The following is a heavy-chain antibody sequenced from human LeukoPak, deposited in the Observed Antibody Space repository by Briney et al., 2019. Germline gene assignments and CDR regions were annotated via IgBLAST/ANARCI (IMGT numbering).Heavy chain of an antibody. CDR3: ARRGLRTGYSSGWFIPTFNWFDP. V-gene: IGHV4-34*01. CDR2: INHSGST. CDR1: GGSFSGYY. Sequence: SETLSLTCAVYGGSFSGYYWSWIRQPPGKGLEWIGEINHSGSTNYNPSLKSRVTISVDTSKNQFSLKLSSVTAADTAVYYCARRGLRTGYSSGWFIPTFNWFDPWGQGTLVTVSS. D-gene: IGHD6-19*01. J-gene: IGHJ5*02.